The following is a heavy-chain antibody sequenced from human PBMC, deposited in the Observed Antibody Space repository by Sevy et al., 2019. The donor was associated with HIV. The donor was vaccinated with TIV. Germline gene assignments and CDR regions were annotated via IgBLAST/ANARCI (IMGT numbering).Heavy chain of an antibody. J-gene: IGHJ4*01. CDR1: GFSFSSSS. D-gene: IGHD1-26*01. CDR2: ITRDGKTK. V-gene: IGHV3-48*02. Sequence: GGSLRLSCAASGFSFSSSSMNWLRQAPGKGLEWLAYITRDGKTKYYADFVKGRFTISRDNAQNSLFPQLNSLRDDDTAVYYCARDYSGSYYRFDLWGHGTLVTVSS. CDR3: ARDYSGSYYRFDL.